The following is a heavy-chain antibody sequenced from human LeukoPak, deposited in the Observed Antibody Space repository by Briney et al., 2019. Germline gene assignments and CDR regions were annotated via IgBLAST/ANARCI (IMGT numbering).Heavy chain of an antibody. CDR1: GFTFSSYA. V-gene: IGHV3-64*01. CDR2: ISSNGGST. J-gene: IGHJ4*02. Sequence: GGSLRLSCAASGFTFSSYAMHWVRQAPGKGLEYVSAISSNGGSTYYANSVKGRFTISRGNSKNTLYLQMGSLRAEDMAVYYCARALPPWELQSLDYWGQGTLVTVSS. CDR3: ARALPPWELQSLDY. D-gene: IGHD1-26*01.